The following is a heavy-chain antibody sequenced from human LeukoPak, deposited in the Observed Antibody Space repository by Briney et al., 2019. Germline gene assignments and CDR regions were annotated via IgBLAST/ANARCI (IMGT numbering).Heavy chain of an antibody. CDR3: AREFSSSWHTHWVYYMDV. CDR2: IYYSGST. J-gene: IGHJ6*03. V-gene: IGHV4-59*01. D-gene: IGHD6-13*01. CDR1: GGSISSYY. Sequence: SETLSLTCTVSGGSISSYYWSWSRQPPGKGLEWSGYIYYSGSTNYNPSLKSRVTISVDTSKNQFSLKLSSVTAADTAVYYCAREFSSSWHTHWVYYMDVWGKGNTVTVSS.